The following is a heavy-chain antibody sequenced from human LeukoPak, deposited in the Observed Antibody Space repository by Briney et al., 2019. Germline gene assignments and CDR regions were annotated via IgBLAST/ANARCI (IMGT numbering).Heavy chain of an antibody. CDR3: AREKRWFGATRVNWFDP. D-gene: IGHD3-10*01. J-gene: IGHJ5*02. V-gene: IGHV4-34*01. Sequence: PSETLSLTCTVSGGSLSSYYWSWLRQPPGKGLEWIGEINHSGSTNYNPSLKSRVTISVDTSKNQFSLKLSSVTAADTAVYYCAREKRWFGATRVNWFDPWGQGTLVTVSS. CDR1: GGSLSSYY. CDR2: INHSGST.